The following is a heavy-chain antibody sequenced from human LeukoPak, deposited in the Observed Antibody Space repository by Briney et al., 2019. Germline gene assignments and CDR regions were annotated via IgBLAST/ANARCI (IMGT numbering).Heavy chain of an antibody. Sequence: GGSLRLSCAASGFTFSSYSMNWVRQAPGKGLEWVSHITSSGTAMFYVDSVKGRFTISRDNAKNSLYLQMNSLRAEDTAAYYCAREGTCSSTSCFPTPNYGMDVWGQGTTVTVSS. V-gene: IGHV3-48*01. CDR2: ITSSGTAM. J-gene: IGHJ6*02. CDR3: AREGTCSSTSCFPTPNYGMDV. CDR1: GFTFSSYS. D-gene: IGHD2-2*01.